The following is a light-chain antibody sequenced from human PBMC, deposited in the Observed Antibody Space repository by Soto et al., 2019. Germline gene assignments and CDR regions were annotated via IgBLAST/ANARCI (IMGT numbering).Light chain of an antibody. CDR1: QSVSSN. J-gene: IGKJ4*02. V-gene: IGKV3-15*01. Sequence: EIVMTQSPATLSVSPGERATLSCRASQSVSSNLAWYQQKPGQAPRLLIYGASTRATCIPARFSGSGSGTEFTLTISSLQSEDFAVYYSQQYNNWPLTFGGGTKVDI. CDR3: QQYNNWPLT. CDR2: GAS.